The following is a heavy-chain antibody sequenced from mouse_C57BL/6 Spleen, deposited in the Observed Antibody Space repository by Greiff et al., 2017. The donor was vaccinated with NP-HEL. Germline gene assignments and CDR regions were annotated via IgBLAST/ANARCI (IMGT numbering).Heavy chain of an antibody. CDR2: INYDGSST. V-gene: IGHV5-16*01. D-gene: IGHD2-1*01. CDR1: GFTFSDYY. Sequence: EVQLVESEGGLVQPGSSMKLSCTASGFTFSDYYMAWVRQVPEKGLEWVANINYDGSSTYYLDSLKSRFIISRDNAKNILYLQMSSLKSEDTATYYCARDLFYGNYYWYFDVWGTGTTVTVSS. CDR3: ARDLFYGNYYWYFDV. J-gene: IGHJ1*03.